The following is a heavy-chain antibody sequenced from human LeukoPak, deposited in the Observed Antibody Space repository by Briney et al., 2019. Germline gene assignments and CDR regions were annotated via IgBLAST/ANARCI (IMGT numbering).Heavy chain of an antibody. J-gene: IGHJ2*01. V-gene: IGHV3-23*01. D-gene: IGHD1-26*01. CDR1: GFAFNNYA. CDR2: ITGNGRST. Sequence: GSLRLSCAASGFAFNNYAMGWVRQTPGKGLEWVSGITGNGRSTYYADSVKGRFTISRDNSKNTLYLQVNSLRAEDTAAYFCAKSGTMGATRFDWYFDLWGRGTQVIVSS. CDR3: AKSGTMGATRFDWYFDL.